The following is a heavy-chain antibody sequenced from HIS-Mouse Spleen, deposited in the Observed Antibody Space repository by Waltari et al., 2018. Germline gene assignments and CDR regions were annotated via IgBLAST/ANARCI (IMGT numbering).Heavy chain of an antibody. D-gene: IGHD6-13*01. CDR3: AREIPYSSSWYDWYFDL. V-gene: IGHV4-39*07. Sequence: QLQLQESGPGLVKPSETLSLTCTVPGGLISRSMYHWVCTRHPPGTGLEWIGSIYYSGSTYYNPSLKSRVTISVDTSKNQFSLKLSSVTAADTAVYYCAREIPYSSSWYDWYFDLWGRDTLVTVSS. J-gene: IGHJ2*01. CDR2: IYYSGST. CDR1: GGLISRSMYH.